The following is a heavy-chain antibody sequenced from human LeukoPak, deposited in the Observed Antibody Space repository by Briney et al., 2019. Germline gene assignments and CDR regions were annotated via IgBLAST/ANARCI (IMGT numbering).Heavy chain of an antibody. D-gene: IGHD5-12*01. Sequence: ASLKGSSAASVYTFTIYGMSWVRHALAEGLEWMGCITAYNGNTNHEQKLQGRVTMTSDTSTSTAYMELRSLRSDDTAVYYCARDFPPGRGYDPQPFGYWGQGTLVTVSS. V-gene: IGHV1-18*01. CDR1: VYTFTIYG. CDR2: ITAYNGNT. CDR3: ARDFPPGRGYDPQPFGY. J-gene: IGHJ4*02.